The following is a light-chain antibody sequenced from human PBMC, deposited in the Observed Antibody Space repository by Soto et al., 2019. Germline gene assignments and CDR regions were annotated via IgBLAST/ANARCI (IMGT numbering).Light chain of an antibody. CDR2: KAS. CDR1: QSISTW. CDR3: QLYNTYPLT. J-gene: IGKJ4*01. Sequence: DIQMTQSPSTLSASVGDIVTITCRASQSISTWLAWYQQKPGKAPKLLIYKASSLEGGVPSRFSGSGSGTEFNITVSSLQPDDFATYYCQLYNTYPLTFGGGTTVEIK. V-gene: IGKV1-5*03.